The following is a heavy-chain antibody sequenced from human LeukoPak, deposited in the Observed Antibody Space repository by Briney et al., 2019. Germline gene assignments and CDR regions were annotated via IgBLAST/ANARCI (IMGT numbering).Heavy chain of an antibody. J-gene: IGHJ3*02. Sequence: GGSLRLSCAASGFSFKDYAMSWVRQTPGKGLEWVSSIGAWIPGTHYADSVTGRFTISRDNSKKTLYLQTNSLRADDTAVYYCAKGKINHDGAFDIWGQGTLVTVSS. CDR1: GFSFKDYA. V-gene: IGHV3-23*01. D-gene: IGHD1-14*01. CDR2: IGAWIPGT. CDR3: AKGKINHDGAFDI.